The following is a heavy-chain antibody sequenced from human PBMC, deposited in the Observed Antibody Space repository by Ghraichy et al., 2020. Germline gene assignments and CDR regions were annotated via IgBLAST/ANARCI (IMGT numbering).Heavy chain of an antibody. Sequence: PTLVKPTQTLTLTCTFSGFSLSTSGMCVSWIRQSPGKALEWLARIDWDDDKYYSTSLKTRLTISKDTSKNQVVLTMTNMDPVDTATYYCVRQLGATTGRRFDYWGQGTLVTVSS. CDR3: VRQLGATTGRRFDY. V-gene: IGHV2-70*11. J-gene: IGHJ4*02. CDR2: IDWDDDK. D-gene: IGHD1-26*01. CDR1: GFSLSTSGMC.